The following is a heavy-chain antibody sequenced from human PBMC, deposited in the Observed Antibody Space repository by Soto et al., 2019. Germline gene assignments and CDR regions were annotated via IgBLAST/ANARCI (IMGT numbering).Heavy chain of an antibody. V-gene: IGHV1-18*01. CDR1: GYTFTSYG. CDR2: ISAHNGNT. J-gene: IGHJ4*02. Sequence: QVHLVQSGAEVKKPGASVKVSCKASGYTFTSYGITWVRQAPGKGLEWMGWISAHNGNTDFSQKLQGIVIVTRDTSTSTAYMELRSLRSDDTAVYYCARGRYGDYWGQGALVTVSS. D-gene: IGHD1-1*01. CDR3: ARGRYGDY.